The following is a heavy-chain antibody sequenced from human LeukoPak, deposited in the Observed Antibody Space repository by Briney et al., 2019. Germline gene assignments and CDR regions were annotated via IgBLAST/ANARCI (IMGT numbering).Heavy chain of an antibody. CDR1: GFTFSSYA. CDR3: ARGGTYYDFWSGYFFDY. CDR2: ISYDGSNK. V-gene: IGHV3-30*04. J-gene: IGHJ4*02. Sequence: GGSLRLSCAASGFTFSSYAMHWVRQAPGKGLEWVAVISYDGSNKYYADSVKGRFTISRDNSKNTLYLQMNSLRAEDTAVYYCARGGTYYDFWSGYFFDYWGQGTLATVSS. D-gene: IGHD3-3*01.